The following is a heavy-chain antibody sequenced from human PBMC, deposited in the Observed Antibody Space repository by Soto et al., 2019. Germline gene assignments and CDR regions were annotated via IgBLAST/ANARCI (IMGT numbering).Heavy chain of an antibody. V-gene: IGHV4-31*03. Sequence: TLSLTCTVSGGSISSGGYYWSWIRQHPGKGLEWIGYIYYSGSTYYNPSLKSRVTISVDTSKNQFSLKLSSVTAADTAVYYCVRSSSYSPFDYWGQGTLVTVSS. D-gene: IGHD6-6*01. J-gene: IGHJ4*02. CDR2: IYYSGST. CDR3: VRSSSYSPFDY. CDR1: GGSISSGGYY.